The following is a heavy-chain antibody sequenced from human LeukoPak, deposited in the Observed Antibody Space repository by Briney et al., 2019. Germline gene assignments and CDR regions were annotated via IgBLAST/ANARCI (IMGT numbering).Heavy chain of an antibody. CDR3: ARGGRVWGSYRNNWFDP. Sequence: SETLSLTCAVSGGSFSGYSWSWIRQPPGKGLEWIGEINHSGSTNYNPSLKSRVTISADTSKNQFSLKLSSVTAADTAVYYCARGGRVWGSYRNNWFDPWGQGTLVTVSS. J-gene: IGHJ5*02. D-gene: IGHD3-16*02. CDR2: INHSGST. CDR1: GGSFSGYS. V-gene: IGHV4-34*01.